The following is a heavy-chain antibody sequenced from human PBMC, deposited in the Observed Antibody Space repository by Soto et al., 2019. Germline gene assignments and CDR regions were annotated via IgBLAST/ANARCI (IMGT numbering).Heavy chain of an antibody. V-gene: IGHV4-34*01. D-gene: IGHD2-15*01. CDR1: GGSFSGYY. Sequence: PSETLSLTCAVYGGSFSGYYWSWIRQPPGKGLEWIGEIYHSGSTNYNPSLKSRVTISVDKSKNQFSLKLSSVTAADTAVYYCARSQGVGYCSGGSCYSLKYFDYWGQGTLVTVSS. CDR2: IYHSGST. CDR3: ARSQGVGYCSGGSCYSLKYFDY. J-gene: IGHJ4*02.